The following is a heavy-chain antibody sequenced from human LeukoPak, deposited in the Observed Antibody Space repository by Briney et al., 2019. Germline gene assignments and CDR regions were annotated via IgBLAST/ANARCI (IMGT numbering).Heavy chain of an antibody. CDR2: IIDSGNSI. J-gene: IGHJ4*02. V-gene: IGHV3-23*01. D-gene: IGHD1-26*01. CDR1: GFTFSSCA. Sequence: GGSLRLSCAASGFTFSSCAMSWVRQAPGKGLEWVSTIIDSGNSIYYADSAEGRFTISRDNSKNTLYLQMNSLRAGDTAVYYCAKDPIFSGSYGFFDYWGLGTLVTVSS. CDR3: AKDPIFSGSYGFFDY.